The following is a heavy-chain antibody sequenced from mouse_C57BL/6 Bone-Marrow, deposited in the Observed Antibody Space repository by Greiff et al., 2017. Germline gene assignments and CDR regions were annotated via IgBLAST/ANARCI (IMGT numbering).Heavy chain of an antibody. Sequence: EVKLMESGAELVRPGASVKLSCTASGFNIKDDYMHWVKQRPEQGLEWIGWIDPENGDTEYASKFQGKATITADTSSNTAYLQLSSLTSEDTAVYYCKKDYDGAWFAYWGQGTLVTVSA. CDR1: GFNIKDDY. V-gene: IGHV14-4*01. CDR2: IDPENGDT. D-gene: IGHD2-4*01. J-gene: IGHJ3*01. CDR3: KKDYDGAWFAY.